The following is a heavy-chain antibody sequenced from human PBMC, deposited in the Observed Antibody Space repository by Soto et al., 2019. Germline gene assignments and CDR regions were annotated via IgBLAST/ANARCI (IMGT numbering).Heavy chain of an antibody. CDR1: GYTFSTFC. D-gene: IGHD2-2*01. J-gene: IGHJ5*02. Sequence: PGESVKISCTGFGYTFSTFCISWVRQMPWKGLEWLGRIDPRDSSVNYSPSFQGHVTISVDKSINTAYLQWGSLKASDTAMYYCARLYCTTDTCDSWLDPWGPGTMLTV. CDR2: IDPRDSSV. V-gene: IGHV5-10-1*01. CDR3: ARLYCTTDTCDSWLDP.